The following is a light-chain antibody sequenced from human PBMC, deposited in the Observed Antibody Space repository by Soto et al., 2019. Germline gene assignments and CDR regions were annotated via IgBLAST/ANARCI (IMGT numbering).Light chain of an antibody. Sequence: QFTQSPSFLSDSVGDRLSITCRASQGISSSLTWYQQEPGKAPKLLIYAASTLQSGVPSRFSGSGSGTEFTLTISSLQPDDFATYYCQQYNTYSTFGQGTRLEIK. CDR2: AAS. CDR3: QQYNTYST. V-gene: IGKV1-9*01. J-gene: IGKJ5*01. CDR1: QGISSS.